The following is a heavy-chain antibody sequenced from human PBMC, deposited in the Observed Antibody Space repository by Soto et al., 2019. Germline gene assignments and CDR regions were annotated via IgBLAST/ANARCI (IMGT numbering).Heavy chain of an antibody. J-gene: IGHJ4*02. CDR3: AIPREKYSYSWGGLDY. CDR1: GFTFSSYT. D-gene: IGHD5-18*01. V-gene: IGHV3-30-3*01. Sequence: QVQLVESGGGVVQPGRSLRLSCAASGFTFSSYTMHWVRQAPGKGLEWVAVISYDGSNKYYTDSVRGRFTISRDNSKNTLYLQLNGLRAEDTAVYYCAIPREKYSYSWGGLDYWGLGTLVTVSS. CDR2: ISYDGSNK.